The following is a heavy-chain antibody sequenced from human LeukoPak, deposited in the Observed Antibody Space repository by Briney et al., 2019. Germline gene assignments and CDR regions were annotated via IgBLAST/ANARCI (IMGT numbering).Heavy chain of an antibody. CDR1: AFTSKNFT. CDR3: AKELNPGDKVFDY. J-gene: IGHJ4*02. D-gene: IGHD3-16*01. V-gene: IGHV3-23*01. CDR2: ISDSGDST. Sequence: PGGSLRLFCAASAFTSKNFTMSWVRQAPGKGLEGVSSISDSGDSTYYADSMKGRFTISSDNSKNTLYLQMNSLRAEDTAIYFCAKELNPGDKVFDYWGQGTLVTVSS.